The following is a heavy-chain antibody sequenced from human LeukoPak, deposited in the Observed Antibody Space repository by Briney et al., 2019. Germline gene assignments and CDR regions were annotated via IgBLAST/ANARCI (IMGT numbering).Heavy chain of an antibody. D-gene: IGHD2-2*02. V-gene: IGHV3-23*01. CDR1: GFTFSSYA. J-gene: IGHJ6*02. CDR3: AKIEIPGTPNYYGMDV. CDR2: ISGSGGST. Sequence: QSGASLRLSCAASGFTFSSYAMSWVRQAPGKGLEWVSAISGSGGSTYYADSVKGRFTISRDNPKNTLYLQMNSLRAEDTAVYYCAKIEIPGTPNYYGMDVWGQGTTVTVSS.